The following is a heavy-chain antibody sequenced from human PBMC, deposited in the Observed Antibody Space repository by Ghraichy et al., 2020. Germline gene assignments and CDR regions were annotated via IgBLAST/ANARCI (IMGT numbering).Heavy chain of an antibody. D-gene: IGHD2/OR15-2a*01. V-gene: IGHV3-15*01. J-gene: IGHJ6*02. Sequence: GALRLSCVASGFPFSTAWMTWVRQAPGQGLVWVGRVRSRQDGGTIDYAAPVKGRFTISRDDSKNTLSLQMNGLETEDTAVYYCARAVRINYYYYYVMDVWGQGTTVTGSS. CDR2: VRSRQDGGTI. CDR1: GFPFSTAW. CDR3: ARAVRINYYYYYVMDV.